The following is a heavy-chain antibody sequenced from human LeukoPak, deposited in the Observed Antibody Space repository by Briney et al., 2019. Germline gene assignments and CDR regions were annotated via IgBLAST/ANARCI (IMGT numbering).Heavy chain of an antibody. CDR1: GDSVSTNNVA. CDR2: TYFRSKWYN. J-gene: IGHJ4*02. D-gene: IGHD3-10*01. CDR3: AREVRHYYGSGSFYYFDY. Sequence: SQTLSLTCAISGDSVSTNNVAWNWIRQSPSRGLEWLARTYFRSKWYNDYAVSVRSRITINPDTSKNQFSLQLNSVTPEDTAVYYCAREVRHYYGSGSFYYFDYWGQGTLVTVSS. V-gene: IGHV6-1*01.